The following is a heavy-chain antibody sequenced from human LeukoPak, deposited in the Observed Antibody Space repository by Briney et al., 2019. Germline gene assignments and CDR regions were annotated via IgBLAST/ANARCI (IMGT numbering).Heavy chain of an antibody. CDR3: TAYGSGSPVY. CDR1: GFTFSNAW. Sequence: GGSLRLSCAASGFTFSNAWMSWVRQAPGKGLEWFGRIKSKTDGGTIDYAAPVKGRFTISRDDSKNTLYLQMNSLKTEDTAVYYCTAYGSGSPVYWGQGTLVTVSS. CDR2: IKSKTDGGTI. V-gene: IGHV3-15*01. D-gene: IGHD3-10*01. J-gene: IGHJ4*02.